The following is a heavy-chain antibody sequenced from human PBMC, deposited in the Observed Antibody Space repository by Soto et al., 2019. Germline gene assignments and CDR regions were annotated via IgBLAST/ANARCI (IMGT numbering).Heavy chain of an antibody. CDR1: GDSISSGDYY. J-gene: IGHJ5*02. D-gene: IGHD2-21*02. CDR2: IYYSSTT. CDR3: ARGPCGGDCYPSES. Sequence: PSETLSLTCIVSGDSISSGDYYWSWIRQPPGKGLEWIGYIYYSSTTYYNPSLKSRVTISVDKSKNHFSLELTSVTAADTAAYYCARGPCGGDCYPSESWGQGTLVTVSS. V-gene: IGHV4-30-4*01.